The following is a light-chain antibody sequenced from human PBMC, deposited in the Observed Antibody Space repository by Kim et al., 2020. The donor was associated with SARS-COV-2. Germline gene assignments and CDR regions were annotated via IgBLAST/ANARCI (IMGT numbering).Light chain of an antibody. CDR2: YDS. Sequence: PGKRARITCEGNNIGSKSVLWYQQKPGQAPVLVIYYDSDRPSGIPERFSGSNSGNTATLTISRVEAGDEADYYCQVWDSSSDHPVFGGGTQLTVL. CDR1: NIGSKS. CDR3: QVWDSSSDHPV. V-gene: IGLV3-21*04. J-gene: IGLJ3*02.